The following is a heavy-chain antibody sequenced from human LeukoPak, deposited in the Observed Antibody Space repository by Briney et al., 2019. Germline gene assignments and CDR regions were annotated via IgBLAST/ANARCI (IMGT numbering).Heavy chain of an antibody. CDR1: GLTFSTYS. V-gene: IGHV3-48*01. D-gene: IGHD5-24*01. J-gene: IGHJ4*02. Sequence: GGSLRLSCGASGLTFSTYSMNWVRQAPGKGLEWVSYISSDSGTIYYADSVKGRFTISRDNAKNSLYLQMNSLRAEDTAVYYCARGSGRWLLKNWGQGTLVTVSS. CDR3: ARGSGRWLLKN. CDR2: ISSDSGTI.